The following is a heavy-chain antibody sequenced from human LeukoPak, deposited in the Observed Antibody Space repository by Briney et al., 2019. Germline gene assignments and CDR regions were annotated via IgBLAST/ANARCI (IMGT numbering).Heavy chain of an antibody. J-gene: IGHJ6*03. CDR3: ARDTGNYYYYYMDV. CDR1: GYTFTSYY. CDR2: INPSGGST. D-gene: IGHD1-14*01. Sequence: ASVKASCKASGYTFTSYYMYWVRQAPGQGLEWMGIINPSGGSTSYAQKFQGRVTMTRDMSTSTVYMELSSLRSEDTAVYYCARDTGNYYYYYMDVWGKGTTVTVSS. V-gene: IGHV1-46*01.